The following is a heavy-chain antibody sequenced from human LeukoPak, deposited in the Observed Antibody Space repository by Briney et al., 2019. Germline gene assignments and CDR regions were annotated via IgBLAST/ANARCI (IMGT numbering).Heavy chain of an antibody. J-gene: IGHJ4*02. V-gene: IGHV1-18*01. CDR2: ISAYNGNT. CDR1: GYTFTSYG. D-gene: IGHD3-16*02. Sequence: ASVKVSCKASGYTFTSYGISRVRQAPGQGLEWMGWISAYNGNTNYAQKLQGRVTMTTDTSTSTAYMELRSLRSDDTAVYYCARANYDYVWGSYRPFDYWGQGTLVTVSS. CDR3: ARANYDYVWGSYRPFDY.